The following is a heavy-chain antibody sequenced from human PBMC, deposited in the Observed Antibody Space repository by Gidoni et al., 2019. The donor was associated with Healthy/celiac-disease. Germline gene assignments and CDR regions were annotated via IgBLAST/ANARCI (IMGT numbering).Heavy chain of an antibody. Sequence: QVQLVESGGGVVQPGRSLRLSCAASGFPFSSYGMHWVRQAPGKGLEWVAVISYDGSNKYYADSVKGRFTISRDNSKNTLYLQMNSLRAEDTAVYYCAKDPRAGDYAFDYWGQGTLVTVSS. D-gene: IGHD4-17*01. CDR3: AKDPRAGDYAFDY. CDR2: ISYDGSNK. CDR1: GFPFSSYG. V-gene: IGHV3-30*18. J-gene: IGHJ4*02.